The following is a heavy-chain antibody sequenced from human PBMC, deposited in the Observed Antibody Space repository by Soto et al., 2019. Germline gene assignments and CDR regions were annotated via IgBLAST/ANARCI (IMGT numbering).Heavy chain of an antibody. CDR2: IYSGGST. J-gene: IGHJ4*02. CDR3: ARGGSGWYGPY. V-gene: IGHV3-53*01. Sequence: GGSLRLSCAASGFTVSSNYMSWVRQAPGKGLEWVSVIYSGGSTYYADSVKGRFTISRDNSKNTLYLQMNSLRAEGTAVYYCARGGSGWYGPYWGQGTLVTVSS. CDR1: GFTVSSNY. D-gene: IGHD6-19*01.